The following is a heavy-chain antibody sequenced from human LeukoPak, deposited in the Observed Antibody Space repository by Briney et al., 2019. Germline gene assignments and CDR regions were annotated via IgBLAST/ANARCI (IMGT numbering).Heavy chain of an antibody. J-gene: IGHJ3*02. Sequence: GGSLRLSCAASGFTFSSYAMHWVRQAPGKGLEWVAVKSYDGSNKYYADSVKGRFTISRDNSKNTLYLQMNSLRAEDTAVYYCARDRAMDAFDIWGQGTMVTVSS. CDR2: KSYDGSNK. D-gene: IGHD3-10*01. CDR3: ARDRAMDAFDI. CDR1: GFTFSSYA. V-gene: IGHV3-30-3*01.